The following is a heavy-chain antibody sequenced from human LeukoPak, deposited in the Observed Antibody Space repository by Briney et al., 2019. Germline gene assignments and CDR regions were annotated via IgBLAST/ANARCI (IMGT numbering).Heavy chain of an antibody. J-gene: IGHJ5*02. CDR3: ARGSVGYDSSGYYQP. CDR1: GDSFFSSYV. CDR2: VIPIFGTA. V-gene: IGHV1-69*01. D-gene: IGHD3-22*01. Sequence: GASVNVSCKASGDSFFSSYVINWVRQAPGQGLEWMGGVIPIFGTANYAQKFQGRVTIIADESTSTAYMELSSLRSEDTAVYYCARGSVGYDSSGYYQPWGQGTLVTVSS.